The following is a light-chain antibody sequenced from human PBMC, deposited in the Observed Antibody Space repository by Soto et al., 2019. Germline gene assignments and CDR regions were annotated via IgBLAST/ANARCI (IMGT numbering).Light chain of an antibody. J-gene: IGKJ1*01. CDR1: ESVGRH. V-gene: IGKV3-15*01. CDR3: QQYNNWPPN. CDR2: DAS. Sequence: EVVLNKTPASLFVSPAARAILSCRASESVGRHLAWYHQKPGQAPKLLIFDASTRATVVPARFSGSRFGLAFTPPVSSLQSEDIAVYFCQQYNNWPPNFGQGTKV.